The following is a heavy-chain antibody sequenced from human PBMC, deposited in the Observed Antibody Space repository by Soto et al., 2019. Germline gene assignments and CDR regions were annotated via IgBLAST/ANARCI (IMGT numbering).Heavy chain of an antibody. CDR1: GGSIYRSGYY. V-gene: IGHV4-39*01. CDR3: GKVLVGATGHTDSDS. Sequence: QSLTCTVSGGSIYRSGYYWGWIRQPPGRGLEWIGNIDYNGVTYSNPSLKSRVTISRDTSKNQFSLKLTSVTAADTALYYCGKVLVGATGHTDSDSWGPGTLVTVSS. D-gene: IGHD2-15*01. J-gene: IGHJ4*02. CDR2: IDYNGVT.